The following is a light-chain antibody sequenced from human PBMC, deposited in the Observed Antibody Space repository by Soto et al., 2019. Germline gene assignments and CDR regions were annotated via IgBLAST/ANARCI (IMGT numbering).Light chain of an antibody. CDR3: QQYNKWPLFT. CDR1: QSVSNN. CDR2: GAS. J-gene: IGKJ3*01. Sequence: EIVLTQSPATLSVSPGGRATLSCRASQSVSNNLAWYQQRPGQAPRLLIYGASTRATGISARFSGSGSGTEFTLTISSLQSEDFTVYYCQQYNKWPLFTFGPGTRVDFK. V-gene: IGKV3-15*01.